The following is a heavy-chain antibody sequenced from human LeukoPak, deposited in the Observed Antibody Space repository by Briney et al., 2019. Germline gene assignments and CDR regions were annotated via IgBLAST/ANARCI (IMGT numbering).Heavy chain of an antibody. J-gene: IGHJ5*02. D-gene: IGHD2-2*02. Sequence: SVKVSCKASGGTFSSYAISWVRQAPGQGLEWMGRIIPIFGTANYAQKFQGRVTITTDESTSTAYMELSSLRSEDMAVYYCATARGACSSTSCYTGSWFDPWGQGTLVTVSS. CDR1: GGTFSSYA. CDR2: IIPIFGTA. CDR3: ATARGACSSTSCYTGSWFDP. V-gene: IGHV1-69*05.